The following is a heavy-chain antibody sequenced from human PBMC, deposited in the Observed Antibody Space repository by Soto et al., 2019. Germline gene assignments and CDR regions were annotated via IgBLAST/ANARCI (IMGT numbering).Heavy chain of an antibody. V-gene: IGHV3-21*01. J-gene: IGHJ4*02. D-gene: IGHD6-19*01. CDR2: ISSSSTYI. CDR1: GFTFSTYS. Sequence: TGGSPRLSCAASGFTFSTYSMNWVRQAPGKGLEWVSYISSSSTYIYYAESVKGRFTISRDNAKNSLYLQMNSLRAEDTAVYYCLIAVAGSFAPDYWGQGTLVTVSS. CDR3: LIAVAGSFAPDY.